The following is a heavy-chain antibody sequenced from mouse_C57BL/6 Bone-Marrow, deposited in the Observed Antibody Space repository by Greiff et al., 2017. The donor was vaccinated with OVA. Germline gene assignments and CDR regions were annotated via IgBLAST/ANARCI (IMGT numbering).Heavy chain of an antibody. V-gene: IGHV1-61*01. CDR3: AFYDGY. CDR2: IYPSDSET. D-gene: IGHD2-3*01. Sequence: VQLQQPGAELVRPGSSVKLSCKASGYTFTSYWMDWVKQRPGQGLAWIGNIYPSDSETHYNQKFKDKATLTVDKSSSTAYMQLSSLTSEDSAVYYCAFYDGYWGQGTTLTVSS. J-gene: IGHJ2*01. CDR1: GYTFTSYW.